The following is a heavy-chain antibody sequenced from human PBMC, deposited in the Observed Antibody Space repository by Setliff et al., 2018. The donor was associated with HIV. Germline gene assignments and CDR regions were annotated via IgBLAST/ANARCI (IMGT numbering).Heavy chain of an antibody. J-gene: IGHJ6*03. Sequence: SETLSLTCSVSGDSMRTNYWTWIRQSPGKGLEWIGHVDYSGSTNYNPSLKSRVTISVDTSKNQFSLKLSSVTAADTAVYYCARRPYDSSGGYYYYYMDVWGKGTTVTVSS. CDR2: VDYSGST. D-gene: IGHD3-22*01. CDR1: GDSMRTNY. V-gene: IGHV4-59*01. CDR3: ARRPYDSSGGYYYYYMDV.